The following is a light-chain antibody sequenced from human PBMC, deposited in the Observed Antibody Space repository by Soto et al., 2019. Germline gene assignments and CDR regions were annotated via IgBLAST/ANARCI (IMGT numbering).Light chain of an antibody. Sequence: QSVLTQPPSVSGAPGQRVTISCAGSSSNIGAGFYVHWYQQRPGTAPKLLIYGNTNRPSGVPDRFSGSKSGTSASLAITGLQAEDEADYYCQSYDRSLSGLWVFGEGTQVTVL. J-gene: IGLJ3*02. CDR3: QSYDRSLSGLWV. CDR2: GNT. V-gene: IGLV1-40*01. CDR1: SSNIGAGFY.